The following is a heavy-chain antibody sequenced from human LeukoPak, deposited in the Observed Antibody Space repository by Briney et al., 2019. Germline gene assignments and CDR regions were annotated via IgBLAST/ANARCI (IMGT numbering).Heavy chain of an antibody. CDR3: ARVGATHSAFDV. CDR1: GFTFSSYA. D-gene: IGHD1-26*01. CDR2: ISASGSGSTK. Sequence: AGGSLRLSCAASGFTFSSYAMSWVRQAPGKGLEWVSYISASGSGSTKYYADSVRGRFIISRDNAKNSLYLQMSSLRDEDTAVYYCARVGATHSAFDVWGQGTMVTVSS. J-gene: IGHJ3*01. V-gene: IGHV3-48*02.